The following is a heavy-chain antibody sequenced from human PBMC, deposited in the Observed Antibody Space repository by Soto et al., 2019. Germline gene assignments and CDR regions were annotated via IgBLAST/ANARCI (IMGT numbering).Heavy chain of an antibody. CDR2: IYYSGST. D-gene: IGHD5-18*01. CDR1: DGSISSYY. Sequence: SETLSLTCTVSDGSISSYYWSWIRQPPGKGLEWIGYIYYSGSTNYNPSLKSRVTISVDTSKNQFSLKLSSVTAADTAVYYCASGGYSYGRFDDWGQGTLVTVSS. J-gene: IGHJ4*02. CDR3: ASGGYSYGRFDD. V-gene: IGHV4-59*01.